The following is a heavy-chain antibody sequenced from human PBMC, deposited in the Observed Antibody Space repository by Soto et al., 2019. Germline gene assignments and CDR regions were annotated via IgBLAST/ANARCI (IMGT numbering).Heavy chain of an antibody. V-gene: IGHV3-30*03. CDR1: GFTFSSYG. D-gene: IGHD3-3*01. J-gene: IGHJ3*02. Sequence: GGSLRLSCAASGFTFSSYGMHWVRQAPGKVLEWVAVISYEGSNKYYADSVKGRFTVSRDNSKNTLYPQMNSLRAEDTAVYYCAPQYDFWGGGIWGQGTMVTVSS. CDR3: APQYDFWGGGI. CDR2: ISYEGSNK.